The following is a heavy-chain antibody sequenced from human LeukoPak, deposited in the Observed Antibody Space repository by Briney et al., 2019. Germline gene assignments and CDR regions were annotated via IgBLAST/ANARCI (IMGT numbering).Heavy chain of an antibody. V-gene: IGHV4-4*02. CDR3: ASGLLWFGESPKIDY. D-gene: IGHD3-10*01. CDR1: GFTVSSNY. CDR2: VYHSGST. Sequence: GSLRLSCAASGFTVSSNYMNWVRQAPGKGLEWIGEVYHSGSTTYNPSLKSRVTISVDKSKNQFSLRLSTVTAADTAVYYCASGLLWFGESPKIDYWGQGTLVTVSS. J-gene: IGHJ4*02.